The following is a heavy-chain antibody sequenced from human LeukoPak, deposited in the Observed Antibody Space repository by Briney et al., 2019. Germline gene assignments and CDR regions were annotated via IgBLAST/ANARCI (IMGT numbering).Heavy chain of an antibody. CDR1: GFTVSSNY. V-gene: IGHV3-48*02. CDR2: ISSGSSTI. J-gene: IGHJ3*01. D-gene: IGHD1-26*01. CDR3: TRHGRGSLNVFDV. Sequence: GGSLRLSCAASGFTVSSNYMSWVRQAPGKGLEWVSYISSGSSTIYYADSVKGRFTISRDNAKNSLYLQVNSLRDEDTAVYYCTRHGRGSLNVFDVWGQGTMVTVSS.